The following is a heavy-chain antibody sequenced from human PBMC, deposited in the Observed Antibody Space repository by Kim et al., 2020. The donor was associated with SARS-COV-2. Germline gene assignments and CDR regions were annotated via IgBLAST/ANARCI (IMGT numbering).Heavy chain of an antibody. D-gene: IGHD3-10*01. J-gene: IGHJ4*02. CDR3: ARGSRDYADY. V-gene: IGHV3-33*08. CDR2: IWYDGSNK. Sequence: GGSLRLSCAASGFIYITYGMHWVRQAPGKGLEWVAVIWYDGSNKYYADSVKGRFTISRDNSENTLYLQMNSLRAEDTAIYYCARGSRDYADYWGQGTLVTVSS. CDR1: GFIYITYG.